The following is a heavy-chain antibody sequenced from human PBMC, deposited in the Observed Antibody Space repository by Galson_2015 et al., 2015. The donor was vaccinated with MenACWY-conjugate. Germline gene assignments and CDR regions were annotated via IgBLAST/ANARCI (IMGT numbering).Heavy chain of an antibody. CDR2: IIPIFGTA. D-gene: IGHD1-20*01. CDR1: GGTFSSYA. CDR3: ARDRELTGTPRYFFDY. V-gene: IGHV1-69*13. J-gene: IGHJ4*02. Sequence: SVKVSCKASGGTFSSYAISWVRQAPGQGLEWMGGIIPIFGTANYAQKFQGRVTITADESTSTAYMELSSLRSEDTAVYYCARDRELTGTPRYFFDYWGQGTLVTVSS.